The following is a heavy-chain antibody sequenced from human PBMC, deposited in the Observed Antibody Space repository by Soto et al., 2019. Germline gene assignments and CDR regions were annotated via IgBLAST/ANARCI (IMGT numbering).Heavy chain of an antibody. Sequence: QLQLQESGSGLVKPSQTLSLTCAVSGGSISSGGYSWSWIRQPPGKGLEWIGYIYHSGSPYYNPSVKSRVTISVDRCKNQFSLKLSSVTAADTAVYYCARGLGYCSGGSCYSGYQNWFDPWGQGTLVTVSS. CDR3: ARGLGYCSGGSCYSGYQNWFDP. D-gene: IGHD2-15*01. CDR1: GGSISSGGYS. V-gene: IGHV4-30-2*01. J-gene: IGHJ5*02. CDR2: IYHSGSP.